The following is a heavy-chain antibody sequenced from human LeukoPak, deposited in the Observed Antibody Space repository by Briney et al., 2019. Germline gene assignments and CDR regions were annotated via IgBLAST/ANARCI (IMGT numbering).Heavy chain of an antibody. CDR1: GYTFTSYG. V-gene: IGHV1-18*01. Sequence: GASVKVSCKASGYTFTSYGISWVRQAPGQGLEWMGWISAYNGNTNYAQKLQGRVTMTTDTSTSTAYMELRSLRSDDTAVYYCARFGVVYYYDNRYNWFDPWGQGTLVTVSS. D-gene: IGHD3-22*01. CDR2: ISAYNGNT. J-gene: IGHJ5*02. CDR3: ARFGVVYYYDNRYNWFDP.